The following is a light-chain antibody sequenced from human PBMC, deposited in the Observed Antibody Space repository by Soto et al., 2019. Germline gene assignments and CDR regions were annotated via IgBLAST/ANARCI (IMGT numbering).Light chain of an antibody. J-gene: IGKJ2*01. Sequence: DFVMTQSPDSLTVSLGERATINCKSSQSVLSGPHNKNYLAWYQQRPGQPPKLLISWASTREFGVPDRFSGSVSGTDVSLNISSLQAEDVAVYYCQQYYDTPYTFGQGTKLEI. CDR3: QQYYDTPYT. V-gene: IGKV4-1*01. CDR2: WAS. CDR1: QSVLSGPHNKNY.